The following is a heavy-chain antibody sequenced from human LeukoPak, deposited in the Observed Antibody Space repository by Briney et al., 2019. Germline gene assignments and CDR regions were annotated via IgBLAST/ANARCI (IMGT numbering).Heavy chain of an antibody. Sequence: SETLSLTCTVSGGSISSSSYYWSWIRQTPGKGLEWIGYIYYSGSTNYNPSLKSRVTISVDTSKNQFSLKLSSVTAADTAVYYCAGTDILTGHLDYWGQGTLVTVSS. J-gene: IGHJ4*02. CDR3: AGTDILTGHLDY. D-gene: IGHD3-9*01. V-gene: IGHV4-61*01. CDR2: IYYSGST. CDR1: GGSISSSSYY.